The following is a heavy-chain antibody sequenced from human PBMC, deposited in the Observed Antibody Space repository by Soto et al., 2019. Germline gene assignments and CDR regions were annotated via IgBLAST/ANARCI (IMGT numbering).Heavy chain of an antibody. D-gene: IGHD3-10*01. Sequence: EVQLVESGGGLVKPGGSLRLSCAASGFTLSNAWMSWVRQAPGKGLEWVGRIKSKTDGGTTDYAAPVKGRFTISRADSKNTLYLQMNSLKTEDTAVYYCTTGLVRGRGAFDIWGQGTMVTVSS. CDR1: GFTLSNAW. V-gene: IGHV3-15*01. CDR3: TTGLVRGRGAFDI. J-gene: IGHJ3*02. CDR2: IKSKTDGGTT.